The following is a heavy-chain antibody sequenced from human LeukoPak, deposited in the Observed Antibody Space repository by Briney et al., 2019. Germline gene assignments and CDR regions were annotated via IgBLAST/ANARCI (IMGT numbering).Heavy chain of an antibody. Sequence: SETLSLTCTVSGGSIRSYYWSWIRQPAGKGLEWIGRIYTSGSTNYNPSLKSRVTMSVDTSKNQFSLKLSSVTAADTAVYYCARVAITMVRGVIGWFDPWGQGTLVTVSS. D-gene: IGHD3-10*01. CDR3: ARVAITMVRGVIGWFDP. CDR1: GGSIRSYY. J-gene: IGHJ5*02. CDR2: IYTSGST. V-gene: IGHV4-4*07.